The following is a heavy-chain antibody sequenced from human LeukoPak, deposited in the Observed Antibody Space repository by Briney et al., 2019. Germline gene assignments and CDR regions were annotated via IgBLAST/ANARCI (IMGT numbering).Heavy chain of an antibody. J-gene: IGHJ6*02. CDR2: IYSGGST. D-gene: IGHD6-19*01. V-gene: IGHV3-53*01. CDR3: ARDLLAVAENGPKHYYYYYGMDV. Sequence: GGSLRLSCAASGFTVSSNYMSWVRQAPGKGLEWVSVIYSGGSTYYADSVKGRFTISRDNSKNTLYLQMNSLRAEDTAVYYCARDLLAVAENGPKHYYYYYGMDVWGQGTTVTVSS. CDR1: GFTVSSNY.